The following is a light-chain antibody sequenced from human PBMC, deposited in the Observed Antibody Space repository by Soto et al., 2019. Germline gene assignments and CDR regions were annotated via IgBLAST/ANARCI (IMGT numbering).Light chain of an antibody. CDR1: SXDVGSNT. V-gene: IGLV1-44*01. CDR3: ATWDDSLFGHV. Sequence: QSVLTQPPSASATPGQGLTISCSGRSXDVGSNTLNWYQQFPVASPKLLIYSNDQRPSGGPDRFSASKSGTSASLAISGLQSEDEADYHCATWDDSLFGHVFGTGTKV. CDR2: SND. J-gene: IGLJ1*01.